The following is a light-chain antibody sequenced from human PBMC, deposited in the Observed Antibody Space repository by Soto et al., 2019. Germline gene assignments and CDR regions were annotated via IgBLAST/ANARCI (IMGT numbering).Light chain of an antibody. CDR1: QSVLFSSNNKNY. J-gene: IGKJ1*01. V-gene: IGKV4-1*01. CDR3: QQYYSTPLT. CDR2: WAS. Sequence: DIVMTQSPDSLVVSLGERATINCKSSQSVLFSSNNKNYLAWYQQRPGQPPKLLISWASTRESGVPDRFSGGGSGTDFPLTISSRQPEDVAIYYCQQYYSTPLTFGQGTKVEIK.